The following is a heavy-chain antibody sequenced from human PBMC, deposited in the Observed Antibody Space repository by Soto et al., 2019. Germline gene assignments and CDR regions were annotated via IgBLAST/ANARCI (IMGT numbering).Heavy chain of an antibody. CDR2: VNPMVVMS. CDR1: GGTFNFYT. D-gene: IGHD3-10*01. V-gene: IGHV1-69*02. J-gene: IGHJ4*02. CDR3: AISYGSGSTHFDS. Sequence: QVQLVQSGAEVKQPGSSVKISCTASGGTFNFYTINWVRQAPGQGLEWGGRVNPMVVMSISAQRFQGRVTFTADKSTSNAYMDLTSLRSADTAIYYCAISYGSGSTHFDSWGQGTLVSVS.